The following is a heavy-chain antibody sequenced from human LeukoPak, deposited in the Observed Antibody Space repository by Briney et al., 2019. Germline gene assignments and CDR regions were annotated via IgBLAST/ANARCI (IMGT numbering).Heavy chain of an antibody. V-gene: IGHV4-39*07. D-gene: IGHD3-22*01. J-gene: IGHJ4*02. CDR1: GGSISSSSYY. CDR3: AVVFYDSSGYYFDY. CDR2: IYYSGST. Sequence: SETLSLTCTVSGGSISSSSYYWGWLRQPPGKGLEWIGSIYYSGSTYYNPSLKSRVTISVDTSKNQFSLKLSSVTAADTAVYYCAVVFYDSSGYYFDYWGQGTLVTVSS.